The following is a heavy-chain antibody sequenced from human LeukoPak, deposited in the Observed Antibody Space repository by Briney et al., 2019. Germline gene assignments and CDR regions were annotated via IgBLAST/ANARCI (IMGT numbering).Heavy chain of an antibody. V-gene: IGHV4-39*07. CDR2: LDESGRP. Sequence: SETLSLTCSVSGGSIRSGDRHWAWVRQPPGKGLEFIGSLDESGRPYYNRPLKSRVSISGDTSGKQFSLNLTSVTAADTAVYFCARDLGGYPFFMDVWGRGTTVIVSS. D-gene: IGHD2-15*01. J-gene: IGHJ6*03. CDR3: ARDLGGYPFFMDV. CDR1: GGSIRSGDRH.